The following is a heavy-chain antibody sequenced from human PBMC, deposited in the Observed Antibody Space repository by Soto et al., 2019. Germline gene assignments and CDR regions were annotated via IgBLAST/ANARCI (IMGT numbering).Heavy chain of an antibody. CDR2: ISHDGDNQ. D-gene: IGHD6-13*01. J-gene: IGHJ3*01. Sequence: QVQLVESGGGVVQPGRSLRVSCVASGFTFSNFAMYWVRQAPGKGLEWVALISHDGDNQYYADSLKGRFTVSRDNSKSTPYLQMTSPRPDDTAIYYCARRIPVSGPYGAFDLWGQGTMVTVSS. CDR1: GFTFSNFA. V-gene: IGHV3-30*03. CDR3: ARRIPVSGPYGAFDL.